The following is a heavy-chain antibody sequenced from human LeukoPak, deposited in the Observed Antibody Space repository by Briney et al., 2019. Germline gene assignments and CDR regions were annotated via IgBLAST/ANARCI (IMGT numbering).Heavy chain of an antibody. D-gene: IGHD6-13*01. CDR1: GGSISSYY. CDR2: IYYSRST. Sequence: SETLSLTCTVSGGSISSYYWSWIRQPPGKGLEWIGYIYYSRSTNYNPSLKSRVTISVDTSKNQFSLKLSSVTAAGTAVYYCASDGGSSWYEGVSAFDIWGQGTMVTVSS. J-gene: IGHJ3*02. V-gene: IGHV4-59*01. CDR3: ASDGGSSWYEGVSAFDI.